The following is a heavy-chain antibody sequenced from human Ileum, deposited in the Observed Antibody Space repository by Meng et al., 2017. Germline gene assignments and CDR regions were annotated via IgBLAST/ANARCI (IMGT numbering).Heavy chain of an antibody. CDR3: ARGCNNINCYFRN. CDR1: GFSFSNYA. CDR2: IGSTT. V-gene: IGHV3-23*04. D-gene: IGHD2-21*01. Sequence: EVRLVESGGGLVQPGGSLRLSCAASGFSFSNYAMDWVRQAPGKGLEWISTIGSTTYYADSVKGRFTVSRDTSKNTLYLQMNSLRAEDAAVYYCARGCNNINCYFRNWGQGTLVTVSS. J-gene: IGHJ4*02.